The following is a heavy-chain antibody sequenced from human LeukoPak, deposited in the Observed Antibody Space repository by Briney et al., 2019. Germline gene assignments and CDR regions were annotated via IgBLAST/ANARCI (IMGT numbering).Heavy chain of an antibody. J-gene: IGHJ4*02. CDR1: GGSISSSSYY. V-gene: IGHV4-39*07. Sequence: PSETLSLTCTVSGGSISSSSYYWGWIRQPPGKGLEWIGSIYYSGSTYYNPSLKSRVTISVDRSKNQFSLKLSSVTAADTAVYYCARGYCSSTSCRRGYFDYWGQGTLVTVSS. D-gene: IGHD2-2*01. CDR3: ARGYCSSTSCRRGYFDY. CDR2: IYYSGST.